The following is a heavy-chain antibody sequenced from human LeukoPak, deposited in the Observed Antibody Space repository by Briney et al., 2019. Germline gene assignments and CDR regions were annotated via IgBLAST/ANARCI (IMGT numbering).Heavy chain of an antibody. J-gene: IGHJ3*02. V-gene: IGHV3-33*06. CDR3: AEAPYCTNGVCYAFDI. CDR1: GFTFSSYG. CDR2: IWYDGSNK. Sequence: GGSLRLSCAASGFTFSSYGMHWVRQAPGKGLEWVAVIWYDGSNKYYADSVKGRFTISRDNSKNTLYLQMNSLRAEDTAVYYCAEAPYCTNGVCYAFDIWGQGTMVTVSS. D-gene: IGHD2-8*01.